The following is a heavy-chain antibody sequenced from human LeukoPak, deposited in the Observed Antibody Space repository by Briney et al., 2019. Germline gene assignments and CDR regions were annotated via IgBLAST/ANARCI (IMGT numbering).Heavy chain of an antibody. CDR2: IRYDGSNK. V-gene: IGHV3-30*02. J-gene: IGHJ4*02. CDR1: GFTFSSYG. D-gene: IGHD2-2*01. Sequence: WGSLRLSCAASGFTFSSYGMHWVRQAPGKGLEWVAFIRYDGSNKYYADSVKGRFTISRDNSKNTLYLQMNSLRAEDTAVYYCAKEREHCSSTSCLYYFDYWGQGTLVTVSS. CDR3: AKEREHCSSTSCLYYFDY.